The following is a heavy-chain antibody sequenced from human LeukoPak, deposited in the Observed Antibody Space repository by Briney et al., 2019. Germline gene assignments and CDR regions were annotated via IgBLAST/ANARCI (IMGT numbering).Heavy chain of an antibody. Sequence: SETLSLTCTVSGGSISSYYWSWIWQPPGKGLEWIGYIYYSGSTNYNPSLKSRVTISVDTSKNQFSLKLSSVTAADTAAYYCATRGSYYGSGTLGYDYYYGMDVWGKGTTVTVSS. D-gene: IGHD3-10*01. CDR1: GGSISSYY. CDR2: IYYSGST. J-gene: IGHJ6*04. V-gene: IGHV4-59*01. CDR3: ATRGSYYGSGTLGYDYYYGMDV.